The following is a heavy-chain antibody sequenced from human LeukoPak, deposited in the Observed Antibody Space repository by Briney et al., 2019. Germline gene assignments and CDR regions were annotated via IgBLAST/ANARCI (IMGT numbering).Heavy chain of an antibody. J-gene: IGHJ4*02. CDR2: ISNSGDST. D-gene: IGHD3-16*01. CDR1: GFTFSDYA. CDR3: AKAKTGFTLTTLFDY. Sequence: PGGSLRLSCAASGFTFSDYAMGWVRQAPGKGLGWVSIISNSGDSTDYSESVKGRFTISRDNFKSTVYLQMQSLRVEDTAIYYCAKAKTGFTLTTLFDYWGQGTLVTVSS. V-gene: IGHV3-23*01.